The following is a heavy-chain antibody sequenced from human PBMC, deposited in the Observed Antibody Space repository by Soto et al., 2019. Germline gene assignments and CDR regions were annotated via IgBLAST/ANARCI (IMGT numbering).Heavy chain of an antibody. V-gene: IGHV5-51*01. Sequence: GESLKISCKASGYTFTRYWIGWVRQKPGQGLEWLGVIFPDDSDIRYNPSFRGQVTISADKSVNTVYLQWIGLKASDTAIYYCVRRIAWYYFDSCGQGTTVIVSA. CDR1: GYTFTRYW. CDR3: VRRIAWYYFDS. CDR2: IFPDDSDI. D-gene: IGHD6-13*01. J-gene: IGHJ4*02.